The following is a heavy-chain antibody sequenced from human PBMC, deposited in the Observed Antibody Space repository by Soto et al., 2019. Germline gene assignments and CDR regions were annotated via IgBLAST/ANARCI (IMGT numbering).Heavy chain of an antibody. CDR2: IIPIFGTA. D-gene: IGHD3-22*01. V-gene: IGHV1-69*01. CDR3: SKLYDSSGYYIT. J-gene: IGHJ5*02. Sequence: QVQLVQSGAEVQKPGSSVKVSCKASGGTFSSYAISWVRQAPGQGLEWMGGIIPIFGTANYAQKFQGRVTITADESTSTAYMDLSTLRSEDTAVYYCSKLYDSSGYYITWGQGTLVTVSS. CDR1: GGTFSSYA.